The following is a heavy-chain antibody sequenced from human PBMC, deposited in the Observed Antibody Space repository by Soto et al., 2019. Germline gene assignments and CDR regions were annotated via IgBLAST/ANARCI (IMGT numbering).Heavy chain of an antibody. CDR2: ISYDGSNK. J-gene: IGHJ4*02. D-gene: IGHD1-1*01. CDR3: AKQRTTWTDSAIDF. CDR1: GFAFSGYA. Sequence: GGSLRLSCAASGFAFSGYAMHWVRQAPGKGLEWVAVISYDGSNKYYADSVKGRFTISRDNSKNTLYLHMTSLRAEDTAVYFCAKQRTTWTDSAIDFWGRGVQVTVSS. V-gene: IGHV3-30-3*02.